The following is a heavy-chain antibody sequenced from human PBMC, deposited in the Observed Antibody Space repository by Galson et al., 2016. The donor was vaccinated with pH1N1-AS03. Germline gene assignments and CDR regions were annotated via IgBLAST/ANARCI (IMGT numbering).Heavy chain of an antibody. J-gene: IGHJ6*03. CDR1: GFTFKSYW. Sequence: SLRLSCAASGFTFKSYWMSWVRQAPGKGLEWVANINQDENEKYCVDSVKGRFTISRDNAKNSMYLEMKRLRAEETALYYCARESTGTEHIVVVTGRYGYYYMDVWGKGTTVTVSS. V-gene: IGHV3-7*03. CDR2: INQDENEK. D-gene: IGHD2-21*02. CDR3: ARESTGTEHIVVVTGRYGYYYMDV.